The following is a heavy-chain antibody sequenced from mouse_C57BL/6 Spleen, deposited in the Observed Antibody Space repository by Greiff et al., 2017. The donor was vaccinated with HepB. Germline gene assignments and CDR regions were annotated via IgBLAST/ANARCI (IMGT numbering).Heavy chain of an antibody. CDR2: INPSNGGT. CDR1: GYTFTSYW. Sequence: QVHVKQPGTELVKPGASVKLSCKASGYTFTSYWMHWVKQRPGQGLEWIGNINPSNGGTNYNEKFKSKATLTVDKSSSTAYMQLSSLTSEDSAVYYCARDYYYGSSYNWYFDVWGTGTTVTVSS. D-gene: IGHD1-1*01. CDR3: ARDYYYGSSYNWYFDV. V-gene: IGHV1-53*01. J-gene: IGHJ1*03.